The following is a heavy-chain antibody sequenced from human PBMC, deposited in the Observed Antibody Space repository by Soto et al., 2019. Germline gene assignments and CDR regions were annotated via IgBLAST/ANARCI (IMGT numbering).Heavy chain of an antibody. CDR1: GDSVSSNSAA. CDR2: TYYRSKWYN. CDR3: ARDRLTMVRGVIIYYYGMDV. J-gene: IGHJ6*02. V-gene: IGHV6-1*01. Sequence: SQTLSLTCAISGDSVSSNSAAWNGIRQSPSRGLEWLGRTYYRSKWYNDYAVSVKSRITINPDTSKNQFSLQLNSVTPEDTAVYYCARDRLTMVRGVIIYYYGMDVWGQGTTVTVS. D-gene: IGHD3-10*01.